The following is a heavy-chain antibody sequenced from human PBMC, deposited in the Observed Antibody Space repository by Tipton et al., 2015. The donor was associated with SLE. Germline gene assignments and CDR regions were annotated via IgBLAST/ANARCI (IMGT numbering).Heavy chain of an antibody. CDR2: INHSGST. Sequence: LRLSCAVYGGSFSGYYWSWIRQPPGKGLEWIGEINHSGSTNYNPSLKSRVTISVDTSKNQFSLKPSSVTAADTAVYYCARGPLLDLWGRGTLVTVSS. J-gene: IGHJ2*01. CDR3: ARGPLLDL. D-gene: IGHD5/OR15-5a*01. CDR1: GGSFSGYY. V-gene: IGHV4-34*01.